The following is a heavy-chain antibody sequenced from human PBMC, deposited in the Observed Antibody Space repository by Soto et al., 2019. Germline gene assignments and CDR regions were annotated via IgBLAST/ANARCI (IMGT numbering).Heavy chain of an antibody. CDR3: ASDNWNYSYGMDV. CDR2: IYYSGST. D-gene: IGHD1-20*01. CDR1: GGSISSGGYY. Sequence: PSETLSLTCTVSGGSISSGGYYWSWIRQHPGKGLEWIGYIYYSGSTYYNPSLKSRVTISVDTSKNQFSLKLSSVTAADTAVYYWASDNWNYSYGMDVWGQGTTVTVSS. J-gene: IGHJ6*02. V-gene: IGHV4-31*03.